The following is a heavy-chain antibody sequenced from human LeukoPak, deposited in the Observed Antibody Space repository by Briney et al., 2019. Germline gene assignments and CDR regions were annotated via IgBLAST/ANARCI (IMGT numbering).Heavy chain of an antibody. V-gene: IGHV4-30-2*01. J-gene: IGHJ3*02. Sequence: SQTLSLTCAVSGGSISSDGDSWGWIRQPPGKGLEWIGYIYQSGGTHYNPSLKSRVTISVDRSKNQFSLKLISVTAADTAMYYCATTTLITDEAFDIWGQGTMVTVSS. CDR3: ATTTLITDEAFDI. CDR2: IYQSGGT. D-gene: IGHD1-14*01. CDR1: GGSISSDGDS.